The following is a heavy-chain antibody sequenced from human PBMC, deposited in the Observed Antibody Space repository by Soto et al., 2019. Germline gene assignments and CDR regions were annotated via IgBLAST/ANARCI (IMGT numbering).Heavy chain of an antibody. CDR3: ARGHWTYYDFWGMDV. CDR2: IWYDGSNK. Sequence: GGSLRLSCAASGFTFSSYGMHWVRQAPGKGLEWVAVIWYDGSNKYYADSVKGRFTISRDNSKNTLYLQMNSLRAEDTAVYYCARGHWTYYDFWGMDVWGQGTTVTVSS. CDR1: GFTFSSYG. D-gene: IGHD3-3*01. J-gene: IGHJ6*02. V-gene: IGHV3-33*01.